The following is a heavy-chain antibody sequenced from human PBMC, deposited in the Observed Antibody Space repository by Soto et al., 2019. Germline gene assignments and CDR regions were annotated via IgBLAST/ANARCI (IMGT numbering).Heavy chain of an antibody. CDR2: ISGSGGST. CDR1: GFTFSSYA. D-gene: IGHD4-17*01. V-gene: IGHV3-23*01. J-gene: IGHJ6*02. Sequence: GGSLRLSCAASGFTFSSYAMSWVRQAPGKGLEWVSAISGSGGSTYYADSVKGRFTISRDNSKNTPYLQMNSLRAEDTAVYYCAKKPWLTTIYYYGMDVWGQGTTVTVSS. CDR3: AKKPWLTTIYYYGMDV.